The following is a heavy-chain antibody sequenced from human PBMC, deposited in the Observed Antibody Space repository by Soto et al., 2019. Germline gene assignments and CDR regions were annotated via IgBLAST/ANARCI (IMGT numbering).Heavy chain of an antibody. D-gene: IGHD3-16*01. V-gene: IGHV3-20*01. CDR1: GFVYDDYG. CDR2: VNWNGDTT. J-gene: IGHJ4*02. Sequence: EVQLVESGGGAVRPGGSLRLSCAASGFVYDDYGMSWVRQAPGKGLEWVSGVNWNGDTTHYGDSVKGRFTISRDNAKNSVYLQMNSLRAEDTGIYHCARDRGGFDFWGQGTLVTVSS. CDR3: ARDRGGFDF.